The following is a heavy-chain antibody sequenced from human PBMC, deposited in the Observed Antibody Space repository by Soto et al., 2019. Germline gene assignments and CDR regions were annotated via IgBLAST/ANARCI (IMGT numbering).Heavy chain of an antibody. D-gene: IGHD3-22*01. CDR2: ITSSSSTI. CDR3: LRVVGYYYDSSAYYRFDC. CDR1: GFTFSSYS. Sequence: GGSLRLSCAASGFTFSSYSMNWVRQAPGKGLEWVGHITSSSSTIYYADSVEGRFTISRDNARNSLYLQMNSLRDEDTAVYYCLRVVGYYYDSSAYYRFDCWGQGTLVPVSS. J-gene: IGHJ4*02. V-gene: IGHV3-48*02.